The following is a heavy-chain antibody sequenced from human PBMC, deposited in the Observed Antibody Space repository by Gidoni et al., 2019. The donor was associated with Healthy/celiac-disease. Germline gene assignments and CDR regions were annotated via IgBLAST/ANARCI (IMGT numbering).Heavy chain of an antibody. CDR3: TTDLRLWELGY. J-gene: IGHJ4*02. CDR2: IKSKTDGGTT. Sequence: SNAWMNWVRQAPGKGLEWVGRIKSKTDGGTTDYAAPVKGRFTISRDDSKNTLYLQMNSLKTEDTAVYYCTTDLRLWELGYWGQGTLVTVSS. V-gene: IGHV3-15*07. CDR1: SNAW. D-gene: IGHD1-26*01.